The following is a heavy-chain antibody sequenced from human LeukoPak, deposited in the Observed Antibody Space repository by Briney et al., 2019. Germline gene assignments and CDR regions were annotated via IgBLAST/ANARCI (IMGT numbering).Heavy chain of an antibody. Sequence: GGSLRLSCAASGFTFDDYAMHWVRQAPGKGLEWVSGISWNSGSIGYADSVKGRFTISRDNSKNTLYLQVNSLRAEDTAVYYCAKGRTEGGTLALDYWGQGTLVTVSS. V-gene: IGHV3-9*01. D-gene: IGHD6-19*01. J-gene: IGHJ4*02. CDR3: AKGRTEGGTLALDY. CDR1: GFTFDDYA. CDR2: ISWNSGSI.